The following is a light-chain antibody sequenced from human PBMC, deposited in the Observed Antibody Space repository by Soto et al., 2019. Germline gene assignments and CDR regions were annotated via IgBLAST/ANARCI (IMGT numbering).Light chain of an antibody. V-gene: IGLV1-47*01. CDR2: RNN. CDR3: AAWDDSLSGPV. Sequence: QSVLTQPPSASGTPGQRVTIYCSGSSSNIGSNYVYWYQQLPGTAPKLLIYRNNQRPSGVPDRFSGSKSGTSASLAISGLRSEDEADYYCAAWDDSLSGPVFGGGTQRTVL. CDR1: SSNIGSNY. J-gene: IGLJ7*01.